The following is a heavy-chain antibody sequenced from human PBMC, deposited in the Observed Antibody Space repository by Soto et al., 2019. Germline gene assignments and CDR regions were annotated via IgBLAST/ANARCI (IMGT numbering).Heavy chain of an antibody. CDR2: ISGSGDST. V-gene: IGHV3-23*01. D-gene: IGHD6-19*01. CDR3: AKERSSGWSFDY. J-gene: IGHJ4*02. Sequence: PGGSLRLSCAASGFTFSTYAMNWVRQAPGKGLEWVSGISGSGDSTYYADSVKGRFTVSRDNSKTTLYLQMNSLRAEDTAVFYCAKERSSGWSFDYWGQGTLVTVSS. CDR1: GFTFSTYA.